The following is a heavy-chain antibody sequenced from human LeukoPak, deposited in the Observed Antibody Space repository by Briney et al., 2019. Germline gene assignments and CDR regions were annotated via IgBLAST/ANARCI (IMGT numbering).Heavy chain of an antibody. CDR1: GGTFTNYA. CDR2: IIPIFGTT. V-gene: IGHV1-69*05. J-gene: IGHJ4*02. Sequence: GSSVKLSCKASGGTFTNYAITWVRQAPGQGLEWMGGIIPIFGTTNYAKTFQGRITITTDESTSTAYLELSSLRSEDTAVYYCASRVFYYDTSGLDYWGEGTLVTVSS. D-gene: IGHD3-22*01. CDR3: ASRVFYYDTSGLDY.